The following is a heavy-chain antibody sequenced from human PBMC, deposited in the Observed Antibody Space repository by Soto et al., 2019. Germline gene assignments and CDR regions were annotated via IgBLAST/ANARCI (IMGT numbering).Heavy chain of an antibody. Sequence: KESGPTLVKPTQTLTLTCTFSGFSLSTSGVGVGWIRQPPGKALEWLALIYWDDAKHYSPSLKSRLTITKDTSKNQVVLIMTKMDPLDTATYYCEHKGGGDRILDYWGQGTLVTVSS. CDR2: IYWDDAK. J-gene: IGHJ4*02. D-gene: IGHD3-16*01. V-gene: IGHV2-5*02. CDR1: GFSLSTSGVG. CDR3: EHKGGGDRILDY.